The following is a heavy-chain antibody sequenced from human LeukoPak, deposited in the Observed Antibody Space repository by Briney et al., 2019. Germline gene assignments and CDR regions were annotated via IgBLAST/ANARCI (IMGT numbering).Heavy chain of an antibody. CDR2: ISARSDTI. CDR1: GFNFNAFY. Sequence: GGSLRLYCAASGFNFNAFYMNWVRQAPGKGLEWVSYISARSDTIFSADSVKGRFPVSRDNAKNLVYLQMSSLRAEDTALYYCARDDPSEELSLWGQGTLVTVSA. J-gene: IGHJ4*02. CDR3: ARDDPSEELSL. D-gene: IGHD1-7*01. V-gene: IGHV3-11*01.